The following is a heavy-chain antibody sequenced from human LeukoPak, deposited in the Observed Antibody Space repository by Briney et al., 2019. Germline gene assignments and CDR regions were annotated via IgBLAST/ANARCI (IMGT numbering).Heavy chain of an antibody. J-gene: IGHJ3*02. CDR1: GYTFTNYG. D-gene: IGHD2-2*01. CDR2: ISAYNGKT. CDR3: ARMVYCSSTSCKRELAFDI. Sequence: GASVKVSCKASGYTFTNYGVSWVRQAPGQGLEWMGWISAYNGKTYYAQKFQGRVTITTDESTSTAYMELSSLRSEDTAVYYRARMVYCSSTSCKRELAFDIWGQGTMVTVSS. V-gene: IGHV1-18*01.